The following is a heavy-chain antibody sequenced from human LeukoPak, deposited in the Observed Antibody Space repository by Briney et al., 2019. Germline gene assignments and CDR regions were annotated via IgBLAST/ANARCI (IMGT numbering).Heavy chain of an antibody. D-gene: IGHD3-10*01. J-gene: IGHJ4*02. Sequence: PSETLSLTCTVSGGSISSYYWSWIRQPPGKGLEWIGYIYYSGSTNYNPSLKSRVTISVDTSKNQFSLKLSSVTAADTAVYYCASAVYGSGSYYLFDYWGQGTLVTVSS. V-gene: IGHV4-59*08. CDR3: ASAVYGSGSYYLFDY. CDR2: IYYSGST. CDR1: GGSISSYY.